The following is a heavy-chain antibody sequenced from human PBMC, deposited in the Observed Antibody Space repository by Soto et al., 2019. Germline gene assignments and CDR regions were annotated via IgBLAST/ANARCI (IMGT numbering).Heavy chain of an antibody. CDR1: SGSIFSSNW. Sequence: QVQLQESGPGLVKPSGTLSLTCAVSSGSIFSSNWWSWVRQPPGKGLEWIGETRNSGGANYNPSLQSRVTITGDRSKNHFFLELRSATAADTAVYYCASHLVMSGTRGFDNWGLGALVTVSS. D-gene: IGHD6-13*01. CDR2: TRNSGGA. J-gene: IGHJ4*02. V-gene: IGHV4-4*02. CDR3: ASHLVMSGTRGFDN.